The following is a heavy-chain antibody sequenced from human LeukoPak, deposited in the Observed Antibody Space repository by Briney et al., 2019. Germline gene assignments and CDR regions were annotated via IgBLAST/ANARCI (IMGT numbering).Heavy chain of an antibody. J-gene: IGHJ4*02. CDR1: GFTFDDYA. CDR2: ISWNSGSI. CDR3: AKDRYFDWLLLFDY. V-gene: IGHV3-9*01. Sequence: GGSLRLSCAASGFTFDDYAMHWVRQAPGKGLEWVSGISWNSGSIGYADSAKGRFTISRDNAKNSLYLQMNSLRAEDTALYYCAKDRYFDWLLLFDYWGQGTLVTVSS. D-gene: IGHD3-9*01.